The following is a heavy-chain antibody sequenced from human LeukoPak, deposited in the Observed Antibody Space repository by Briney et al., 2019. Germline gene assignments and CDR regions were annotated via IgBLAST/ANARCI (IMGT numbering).Heavy chain of an antibody. D-gene: IGHD3-3*01. Sequence: TGGSLRLSCAASGFTFSSYWMSWVRQAPGKGLEWVSGISGSGTTYYGDSVKGRFTISRDNSKNTLYLQMNSLRAEDTAVYYCANTRVAMNFWALGYFDHWGQGTLVTVSS. J-gene: IGHJ4*02. CDR1: GFTFSSYW. CDR3: ANTRVAMNFWALGYFDH. CDR2: ISGSGTT. V-gene: IGHV3-23*01.